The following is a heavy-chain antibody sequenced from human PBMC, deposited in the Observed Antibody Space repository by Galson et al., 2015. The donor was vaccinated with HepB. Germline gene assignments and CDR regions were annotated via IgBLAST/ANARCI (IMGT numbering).Heavy chain of an antibody. Sequence: LSCAASESIFSNSWMAWVRQAPGKGLEWMANINHDGSARYYVDSVKGRFTISRDNAKTSVYLQMNGLRAEDTAVYYCATSRDAPGNYWGQGTLVTVSS. CDR2: INHDGSAR. CDR1: ESIFSNSW. V-gene: IGHV3-7*05. D-gene: IGHD2-2*01. J-gene: IGHJ4*02. CDR3: ATSRDAPGNY.